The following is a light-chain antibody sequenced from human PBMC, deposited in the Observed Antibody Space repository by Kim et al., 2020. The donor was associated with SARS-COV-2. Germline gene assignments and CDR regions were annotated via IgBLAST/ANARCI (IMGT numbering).Light chain of an antibody. CDR2: GAS. CDR1: QSVSGTY. V-gene: IGKV3-20*01. CDR3: QQYNVWPLT. Sequence: SPGERATLSCRASQSVSGTYLAWYQQKPGQAPRLLIYGASSRATGIPDRISGSGSGTDFTLTISRLEPEDFAGFYCQQYNVWPLTFGQGTRLEIK. J-gene: IGKJ5*01.